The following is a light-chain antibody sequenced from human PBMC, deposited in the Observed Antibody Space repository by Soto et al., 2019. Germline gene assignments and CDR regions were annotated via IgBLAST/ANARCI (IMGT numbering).Light chain of an antibody. Sequence: EIVLTQSPGTLSLSPGERATLSCRASQSVSSSYLAWYQQKPGQAPRLLIYGASTRATGIPDRFSGSGSGTDFTLTITRLEPEDFAVYYCQQYGGSPPTFGPGTKV. CDR1: QSVSSSY. V-gene: IGKV3-20*01. J-gene: IGKJ1*01. CDR2: GAS. CDR3: QQYGGSPPT.